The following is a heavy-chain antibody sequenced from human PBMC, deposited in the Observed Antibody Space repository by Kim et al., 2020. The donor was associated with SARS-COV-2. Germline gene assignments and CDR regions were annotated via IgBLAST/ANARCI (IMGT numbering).Heavy chain of an antibody. V-gene: IGHV4-61*01. CDR2: IYYSGST. J-gene: IGHJ6*02. D-gene: IGHD3-10*01. CDR1: GGSVSSGSYY. CDR3: ARDYYGSGSPSQNYYYYYGMDV. Sequence: SETLSLTCTVSGGSVSSGSYYWSWIRQPPGKGLEWIGNIYYSGSTNYNPSLKSGVTISVDTSKNQFSLKLSSVTAADTAVYYCARDYYGSGSPSQNYYYYYGMDVWGQGTTVTVSS.